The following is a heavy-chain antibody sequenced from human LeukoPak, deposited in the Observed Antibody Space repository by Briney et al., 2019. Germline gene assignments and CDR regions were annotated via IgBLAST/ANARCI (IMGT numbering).Heavy chain of an antibody. CDR2: IYHSGST. V-gene: IGHV4-38-2*02. CDR1: GYSISSGYY. J-gene: IGHJ4*02. CDR3: ARWAVAGTFDY. Sequence: SETLSLTCTVSGYSISSGYYWGWIRQPPGKGLAWIGSIYHSGSTYYNPSLKSRVTISVDTSKNQFSLKLSSVTAADTAVYYCARWAVAGTFDYWGQGTLVTVSS. D-gene: IGHD6-19*01.